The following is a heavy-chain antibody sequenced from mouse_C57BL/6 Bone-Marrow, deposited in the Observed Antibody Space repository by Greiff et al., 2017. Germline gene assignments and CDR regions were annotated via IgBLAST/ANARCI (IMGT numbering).Heavy chain of an antibody. J-gene: IGHJ2*01. CDR2: IYPRSGNT. CDR1: GYTFTSYG. V-gene: IGHV1-81*01. CDR3: ASGGYYGG. Sequence: QVKLQQSGAELARPGASVKLSCKASGYTFTSYGISWVKQRTGQGLEWIGEIYPRSGNTYYNEKFKGKATLTADKSSSTAYMELRSLTSEYAAVYFCASGGYYGGWGQGTTLTVSS. D-gene: IGHD2-3*01.